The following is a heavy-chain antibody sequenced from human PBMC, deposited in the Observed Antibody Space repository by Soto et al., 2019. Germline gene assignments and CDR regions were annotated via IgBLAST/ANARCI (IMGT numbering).Heavy chain of an antibody. Sequence: PGGSLRLSCAASGFTFDDYAMHWVRQAPGKGLEWVSGISWNSGSIGYADSVKGRFTISRDNAKNSLYLQMNSLRAEDTALYYCAKDIGTYSSGWLDYWGQGTLVTVSS. V-gene: IGHV3-9*01. CDR2: ISWNSGSI. CDR1: GFTFDDYA. J-gene: IGHJ4*02. D-gene: IGHD6-19*01. CDR3: AKDIGTYSSGWLDY.